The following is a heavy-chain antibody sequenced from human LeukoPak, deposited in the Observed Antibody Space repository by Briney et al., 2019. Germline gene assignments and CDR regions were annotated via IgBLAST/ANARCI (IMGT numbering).Heavy chain of an antibody. CDR1: GFSLSTSGMC. D-gene: IGHD2-15*01. J-gene: IGHJ4*02. CDR2: IYYSGST. Sequence: ESGPTLVNPTQTLTLTCTFSGFSLSTSGMCVSWIRQPPGKALEWIGSIYYSGSTYYNPSLKSRVTISVDTSKNQFSLKLSSVTAADTAVYYCASIGIVVVVAAHWGQGTLVTVSS. CDR3: ASIGIVVVVAAH. V-gene: IGHV4-30-2*03.